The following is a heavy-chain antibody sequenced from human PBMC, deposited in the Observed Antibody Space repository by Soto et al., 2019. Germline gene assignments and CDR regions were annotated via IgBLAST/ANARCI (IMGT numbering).Heavy chain of an antibody. CDR1: GGTFSSYA. D-gene: IGHD3-22*01. J-gene: IGHJ4*02. V-gene: IGHV1-69*06. CDR3: ARSTMIVVVPPAYFDY. Sequence: ASVKVSCKASGGTFSSYAISWVRQAPGQGLEWMGGIIPFFATTNYAQKFQGRVTITADKSTSTAYMELSSLRSEDTAMYYCARSTMIVVVPPAYFDYWGQGPLVTV. CDR2: IIPFFATT.